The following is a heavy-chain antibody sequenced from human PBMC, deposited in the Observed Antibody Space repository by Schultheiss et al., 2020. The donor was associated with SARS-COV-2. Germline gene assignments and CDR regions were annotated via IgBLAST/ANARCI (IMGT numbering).Heavy chain of an antibody. D-gene: IGHD5-18*01. V-gene: IGHV2-26*01. CDR1: GFSLSNARMG. Sequence: SGPTLVKPTETLTLTCTVSGFSLSNARMGVSWIRQPPGKALEWLAHIFSDDEKSYSTSLRSRLTISKDPSKSQVVLAMTNIDPVDKATYFCARVTRPDTAVAGFDYWGQGTLVTVSS. J-gene: IGHJ4*02. CDR2: IFSDDEK. CDR3: ARVTRPDTAVAGFDY.